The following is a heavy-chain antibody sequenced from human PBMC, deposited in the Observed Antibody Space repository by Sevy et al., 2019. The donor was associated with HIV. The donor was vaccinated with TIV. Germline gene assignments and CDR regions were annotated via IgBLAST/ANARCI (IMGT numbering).Heavy chain of an antibody. D-gene: IGHD1-7*01. CDR2: INHNSSGT. V-gene: IGHV1-2*06. CDR1: GYTFTGYY. J-gene: IGHJ5*02. CDR3: ARESPTYNWNCRWFDA. Sequence: ASVKVSCKASGYTFTGYYMHWVRQAPGQGLEWMGRINHNSSGTNYAQKFQGRVTMTRDTSISTAYMELSRLRSDDTAVYYCARESPTYNWNCRWFDAWGQGTLVTVSS.